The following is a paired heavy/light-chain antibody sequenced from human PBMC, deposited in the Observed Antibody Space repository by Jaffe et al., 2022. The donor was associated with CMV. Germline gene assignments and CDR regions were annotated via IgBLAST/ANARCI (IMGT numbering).Heavy chain of an antibody. CDR3: ARDPDYDILTGYLAGYYYGMDV. D-gene: IGHD3-9*01. CDR2: ISAYNGNT. Sequence: QVQLVQSGAEVKKPGASVKVSCKASGYTFTSYGISWVRQAPGQGLEWMGWISAYNGNTNYAQKLQGRVTMTTDTSTSTAYMELRSLRSDDTAVYYCARDPDYDILTGYLAGYYYGMDVWGQGTTVTVSS. CDR1: GYTFTSYG. J-gene: IGHJ6*02. V-gene: IGHV1-18*01.
Light chain of an antibody. CDR3: QQYYSYPR. V-gene: IGKV1-8*01. CDR1: QGISSY. CDR2: AAS. J-gene: IGKJ3*01. Sequence: AIRITQSPSSLSASTGDRVTITCRASQGISSYLAWYQQKPGKAPKLLIYAASTLQSGVPSRFSGSGSGTDFTLTISCLQSEDFATYYCQQYYSYPRFGPGTKVDIK.